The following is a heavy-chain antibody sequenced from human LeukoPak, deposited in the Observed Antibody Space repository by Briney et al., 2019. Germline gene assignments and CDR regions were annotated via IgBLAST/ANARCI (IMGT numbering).Heavy chain of an antibody. J-gene: IGHJ4*02. V-gene: IGHV4-34*01. Sequence: PSETLSLTCAVYGGSFSGYYWTWIRQAPGKGXXXIGEINXXGXXNXXXXLKXXXTISVDTSKNQFSLKLSSVTAADTAVYYCASRYYGSGSYSDYWGQGTLVTVSS. CDR3: ASRYYGSGSYSDY. D-gene: IGHD3-10*01. CDR1: GGSFSGYY. CDR2: INXXGXX.